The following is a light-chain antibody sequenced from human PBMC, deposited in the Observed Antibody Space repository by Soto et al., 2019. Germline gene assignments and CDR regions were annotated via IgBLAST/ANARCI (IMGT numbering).Light chain of an antibody. CDR3: CSYAGTYTVV. CDR1: SSDVGGYDY. J-gene: IGLJ2*01. V-gene: IGLV2-11*01. CDR2: DVN. Sequence: QSALTQPRSVSGSPGQSVTISCTGTSSDVGGYDYVSWYQQHPGKAPKLMIYDVNKRPSGVPDRFSGSKSGNTASLTISGLQAEDEADYHCCSYAGTYTVVFGGGTQLTVL.